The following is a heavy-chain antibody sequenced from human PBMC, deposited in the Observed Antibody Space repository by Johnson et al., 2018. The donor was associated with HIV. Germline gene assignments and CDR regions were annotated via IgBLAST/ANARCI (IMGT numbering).Heavy chain of an antibody. CDR3: ARDRTWRQGGAFDI. CDR1: GFTFSSYD. CDR2: ISYDGSNK. V-gene: IGHV3-30*03. J-gene: IGHJ3*02. Sequence: QVQLVESGGGVVQPGRSLRVSCGASGFTFSSYDMHWVRQAPGKGLEWVAVISYDGSNKYYADSVKGRFTISRDNAKNSLYLQMNSLRAEDTAVYYCARDRTWRQGGAFDIWGQGTMVTVSS.